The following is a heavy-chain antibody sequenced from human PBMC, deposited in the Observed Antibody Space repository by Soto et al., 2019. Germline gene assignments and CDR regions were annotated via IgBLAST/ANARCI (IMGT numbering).Heavy chain of an antibody. CDR1: GYTLTELS. V-gene: IGHV1-24*01. D-gene: IGHD3-22*01. CDR2: FDPEDGET. J-gene: IGHJ4*02. CDR3: AKDLTKPYYYDSSGYYGYDY. Sequence: QVQLVQSGAEVKKPGASVKVSCKVSGYTLTELSMHWVRQAPGKGLEWMGGFDPEDGETIYAQKFQGRVTMTEDTTTDTAYRELSSLRSEDTAVYYCAKDLTKPYYYDSSGYYGYDYWGQGTLVTVSS.